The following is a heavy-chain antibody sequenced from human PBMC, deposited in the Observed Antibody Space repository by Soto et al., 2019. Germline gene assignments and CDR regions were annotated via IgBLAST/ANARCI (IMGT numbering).Heavy chain of an antibody. CDR3: ASDGPSIVGATRALGN. CDR2: IIAIFGTA. D-gene: IGHD1-26*01. Sequence: SVKVSCKASGGTFSSYAISWGRQAPGQGLEWMGGIIAIFGTANYAQKFQGRVTITADKYTSTAYMELSSLRSEDTAVYYCASDGPSIVGATRALGNWGQGTLVTVSS. V-gene: IGHV1-69*06. CDR1: GGTFSSYA. J-gene: IGHJ4*02.